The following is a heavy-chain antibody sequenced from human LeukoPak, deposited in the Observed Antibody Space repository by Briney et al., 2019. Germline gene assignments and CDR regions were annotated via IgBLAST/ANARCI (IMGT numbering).Heavy chain of an antibody. CDR1: GFTVSSNY. V-gene: IGHV3-66*01. CDR2: IYSGGET. J-gene: IGHJ5*02. D-gene: IGHD6-19*01. CDR3: ARDRPPQGIAVAA. Sequence: GGSLRLSCAASGFTVSSNYMSGVRQAPGKGLDGVSIIYSGGETYYADSVKGRFTISRDNSKNTLYLQMNSLRAEDTAVYYCARDRPPQGIAVAAWGQGTLVTVSS.